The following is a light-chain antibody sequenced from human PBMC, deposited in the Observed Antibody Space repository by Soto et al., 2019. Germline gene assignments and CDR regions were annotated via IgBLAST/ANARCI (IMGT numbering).Light chain of an antibody. J-gene: IGKJ1*01. CDR1: QGIRND. Sequence: IQMTESPSSLSASGGDRVTINCGSSQGIRNDLGWYQQKPGKAPKLLIYDASSLESGVPSRLSGSGSGTEFTLTISSLQPDDFATYYCQQYNSYSPWTFGQGTKVDIK. CDR2: DAS. V-gene: IGKV1-17*01. CDR3: QQYNSYSPWT.